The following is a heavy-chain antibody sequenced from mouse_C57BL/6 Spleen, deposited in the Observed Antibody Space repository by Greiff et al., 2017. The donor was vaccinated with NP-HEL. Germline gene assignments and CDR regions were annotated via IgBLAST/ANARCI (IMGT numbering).Heavy chain of an antibody. D-gene: IGHD2-3*01. CDR3: ARHDGYHEDAMDY. Sequence: EVKLVESGGDLVKPGGSLKLSCAASGFTFSSYGMSWVRQTPDKRLEWVATISSGGSYTYYPDSVKGRFTISRDNAKNTLYLQMSSLKSEDTAMYYCARHDGYHEDAMDYWGQGTSVTVSS. J-gene: IGHJ4*01. CDR1: GFTFSSYG. V-gene: IGHV5-6*01. CDR2: ISSGGSYT.